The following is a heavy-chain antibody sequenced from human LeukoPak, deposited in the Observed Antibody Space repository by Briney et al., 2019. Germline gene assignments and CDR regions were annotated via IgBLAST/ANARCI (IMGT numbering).Heavy chain of an antibody. V-gene: IGHV5-51*01. CDR2: IYPGDSDT. CDR1: GYSFTSYW. D-gene: IGHD1-14*01. J-gene: IGHJ6*02. Sequence: GESLKISCKGSGYSFTSYWIGWVRQMPGKGPEWMGIIYPGDSDTRYSPSFQGQVTISADKSISTAYLQWSSLKASDTAMYYCARLPADATPYQYYYYYGMDVWGQGTTVTVSS. CDR3: ARLPADATPYQYYYYYGMDV.